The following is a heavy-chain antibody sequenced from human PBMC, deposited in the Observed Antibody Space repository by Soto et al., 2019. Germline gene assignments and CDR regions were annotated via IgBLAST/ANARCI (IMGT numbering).Heavy chain of an antibody. Sequence: ASVKVSCTVSGYTLTELSMHWVRQAPGKGLEWMGGFDPEDGETIYAQKFQGRVTMTEDTSTDTAYMELSSLRSEDTAVYYCEGRFSSSPDDYFDYWGQGTLVTVSS. CDR1: GYTLTELS. CDR3: EGRFSSSPDDYFDY. CDR2: FDPEDGET. V-gene: IGHV1-24*01. J-gene: IGHJ4*02. D-gene: IGHD6-13*01.